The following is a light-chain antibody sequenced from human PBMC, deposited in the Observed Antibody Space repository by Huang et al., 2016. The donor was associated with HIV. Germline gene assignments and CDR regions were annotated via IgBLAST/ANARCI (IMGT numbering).Light chain of an antibody. J-gene: IGKJ1*01. CDR3: QQSYSTPQT. CDR2: AAS. CDR1: QSISSY. Sequence: DIQMTQSPSSLSESVGDRVTITCRTSQSISSYLNWYQHKPGKAPKLLIYAASSLQSGVPSRFSGSGSGTDFTLTISSLQPEDFATYYCQQSYSTPQTFGQGTKVEIK. V-gene: IGKV1-39*01.